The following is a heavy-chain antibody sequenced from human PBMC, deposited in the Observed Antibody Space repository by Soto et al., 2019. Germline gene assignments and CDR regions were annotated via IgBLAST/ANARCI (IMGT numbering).Heavy chain of an antibody. CDR2: IYPGDSDT. Sequence: PGASLKISCTGSGYSFTGFSIGWVRQMPRKGLEWMGIIYPGDSDTRYSPSFQGQVTISADKSISTAYLQWSSLKASDTAMYYCARHVQPIFNYYYYYGMDVWGQGTTVTVSS. CDR3: ARHVQPIFNYYYYYGMDV. J-gene: IGHJ6*02. CDR1: GYSFTGFS. V-gene: IGHV5-51*01. D-gene: IGHD5-18*01.